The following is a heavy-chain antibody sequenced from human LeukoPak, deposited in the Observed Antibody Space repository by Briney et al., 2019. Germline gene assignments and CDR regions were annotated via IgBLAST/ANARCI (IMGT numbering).Heavy chain of an antibody. J-gene: IGHJ5*02. CDR1: GGTFSSYA. D-gene: IGHD6-19*01. CDR2: IIPILGIA. Sequence: SVKVSCKASGGTFSSYAISWVRQAPGQGLEWMGRIIPILGIANYAQKFQGRVTITADKSTSTAYMELSSLRSEDTAVYYCARDRESRRIAVAGTPGYNWFDPWGQGTLVTVSS. CDR3: ARDRESRRIAVAGTPGYNWFDP. V-gene: IGHV1-69*04.